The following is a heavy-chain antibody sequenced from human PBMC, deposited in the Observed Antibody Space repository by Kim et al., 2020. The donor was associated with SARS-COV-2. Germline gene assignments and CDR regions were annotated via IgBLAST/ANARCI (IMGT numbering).Heavy chain of an antibody. D-gene: IGHD6-13*01. J-gene: IGHJ6*01. CDR3: THIAAAGIYYYYGMDV. Sequence: GGSLRLSCAASGFTFSNAWMSWVRQAPGKGLEWVGRIKSKTGGGTTDYAAPVKGRFTISRDDSKNTLYLHMNSLKTEDTAVYYCTHIAAAGIYYYYGMDV. CDR1: GFTFSNAW. CDR2: IKSKTGGGTT. V-gene: IGHV3-15*01.